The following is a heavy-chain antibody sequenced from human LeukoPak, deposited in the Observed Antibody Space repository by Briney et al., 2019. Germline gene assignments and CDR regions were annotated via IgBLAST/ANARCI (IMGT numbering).Heavy chain of an antibody. Sequence: ASVKVSCKASGYTFTGDQIYWLRQAPGQGLEWVGWIKPSSGDTLYEQKFQGRVTMTRDKSISSAYMELSILISDDPAEYYCARKSAGFLTAWGQGTLVTVSS. CDR2: IKPSSGDT. CDR1: GYTFTGDQ. CDR3: ARKSAGFLTA. D-gene: IGHD2/OR15-2a*01. V-gene: IGHV1-2*02. J-gene: IGHJ5*02.